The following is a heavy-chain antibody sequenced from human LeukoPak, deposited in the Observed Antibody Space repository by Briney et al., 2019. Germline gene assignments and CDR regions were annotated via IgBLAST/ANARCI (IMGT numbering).Heavy chain of an antibody. CDR1: VFTFSNYD. V-gene: IGHV3-13*04. CDR2: IGFAGDT. CDR3: ARGADAAYDY. J-gene: IGHJ4*02. D-gene: IGHD1-26*01. Sequence: GGSLRLSCAASVFTFSNYDMHWVRQTIGKGLEWVSIIGFAGDTYYPGSVRGRFTISRENAKNSLYLQMNSLRVEDTALYLCARGADAAYDYWGQGTLVTVSS.